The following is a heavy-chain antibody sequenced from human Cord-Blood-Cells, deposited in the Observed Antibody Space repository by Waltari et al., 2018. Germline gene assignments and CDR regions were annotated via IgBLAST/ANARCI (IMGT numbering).Heavy chain of an antibody. D-gene: IGHD1-26*01. J-gene: IGHJ4*02. CDR1: GFSLSTSGVG. Sequence: QITLKESGPTLVKPTQTLTLTCTFSGFSLSTSGVGVGWIRQPPGKALGWLALIYWDDDKRYSPSLKSRLTITKDTSKNQLVLTMTNMDPVDTATYYCAHISPLSYSGSYFDYWGQGTLVTVSS. V-gene: IGHV2-5*02. CDR3: AHISPLSYSGSYFDY. CDR2: IYWDDDK.